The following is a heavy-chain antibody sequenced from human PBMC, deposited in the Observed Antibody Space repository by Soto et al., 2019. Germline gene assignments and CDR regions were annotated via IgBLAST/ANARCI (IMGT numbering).Heavy chain of an antibody. CDR3: ARGYDGSSMLD. D-gene: IGHD3-10*01. Sequence: EVQLVESGGGLVQPGGSLRLSCAASGFTFSSYWMHWVRQAPGKGLVWVSRVSSDASTTTYADSVQGRFTISRDNAKNTLYLQMNSLRAEDTAVYYCARGYDGSSMLDWGQGTLVTVSS. V-gene: IGHV3-74*01. CDR2: VSSDASTT. J-gene: IGHJ4*02. CDR1: GFTFSSYW.